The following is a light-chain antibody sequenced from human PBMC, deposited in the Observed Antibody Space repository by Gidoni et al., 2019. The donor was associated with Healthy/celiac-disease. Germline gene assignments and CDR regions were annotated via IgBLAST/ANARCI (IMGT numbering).Light chain of an antibody. J-gene: IGKJ1*01. CDR2: AAS. CDR3: QQSYSTHLT. V-gene: IGKV1-39*01. CDR1: QSISSY. Sequence: DIQMTQSPSSLSASVADRVTIPCRASQSISSYLNWYQQKPGKAPKILIYAASSLQSGVPSRFSGSGSGTDFTLNSSSLQPEDFATYYCQQSYSTHLTFGQGTKVEIK.